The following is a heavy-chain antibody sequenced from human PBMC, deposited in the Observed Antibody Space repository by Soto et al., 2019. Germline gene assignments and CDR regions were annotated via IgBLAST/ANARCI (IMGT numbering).Heavy chain of an antibody. D-gene: IGHD3-22*01. V-gene: IGHV4-39*01. Sequence: SETLSLTCSVSGVSISSSSYFWGWIRQPPGKGLEWIGSIYYSGSTYYNPSLKSRVTISVDTSKNQFSLKLSSVTAADTAVYYCARHVDDSSGYYPKYFDYWGQGTLVTVSS. CDR2: IYYSGST. J-gene: IGHJ4*02. CDR3: ARHVDDSSGYYPKYFDY. CDR1: GVSISSSSYF.